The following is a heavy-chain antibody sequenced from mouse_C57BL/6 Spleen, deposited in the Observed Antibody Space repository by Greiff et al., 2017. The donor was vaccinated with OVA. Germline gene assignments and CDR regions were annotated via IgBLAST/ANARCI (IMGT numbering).Heavy chain of an antibody. J-gene: IGHJ4*01. V-gene: IGHV1-81*01. Sequence: QVQLKQSGAELARPGASVKLSCKASGYTFTSYGISWVKQRTGQGLEWIGEIYPRSGNTYYNEKFKGKATLTADKSSSTAYMELRSLTSEDSAVYFCASPRMDYWGQGTSVTVSS. CDR2: IYPRSGNT. CDR1: GYTFTSYG. CDR3: ASPRMDY.